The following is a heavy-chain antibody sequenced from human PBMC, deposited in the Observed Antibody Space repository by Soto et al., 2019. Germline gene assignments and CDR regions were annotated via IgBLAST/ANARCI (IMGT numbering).Heavy chain of an antibody. V-gene: IGHV1-69*01. D-gene: IGHD3-10*01. J-gene: IGHJ6*02. CDR2: IIPIFGTA. Sequence: QVQLVQSGAEVKKPGSSVKVSCKASGGTFSSYAISWVRQAPGQGLEWMGGIIPIFGTANYAQKFQGRVTITADESTSTAYRELSSWRSEDTALYYCARNLYYHSGGTYYYYGMDAWGQGTRVTVSS. CDR1: GGTFSSYA. CDR3: ARNLYYHSGGTYYYYGMDA.